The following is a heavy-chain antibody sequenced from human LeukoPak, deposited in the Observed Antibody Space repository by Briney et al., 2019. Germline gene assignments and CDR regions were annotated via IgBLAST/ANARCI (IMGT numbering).Heavy chain of an antibody. D-gene: IGHD2-2*01. Sequence: ASVKVSCKASGYTFTSYDINWVRQATGQGLEWMGWMNPNSGNTGYVQKFQGRVTMTRNTSISTAYMELSSLRSEDTAVYYCARGSYQLPYYYYGMDVWGQGTTVTVSS. J-gene: IGHJ6*02. CDR1: GYTFTSYD. V-gene: IGHV1-8*01. CDR2: MNPNSGNT. CDR3: ARGSYQLPYYYYGMDV.